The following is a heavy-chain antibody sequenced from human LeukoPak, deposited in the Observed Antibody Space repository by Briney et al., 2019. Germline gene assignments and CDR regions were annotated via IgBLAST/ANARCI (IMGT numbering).Heavy chain of an antibody. CDR2: INHSGST. CDR1: GGSFSGYY. D-gene: IGHD3-10*01. Sequence: SETLSLTCAVYGGSFSGYYWSWIRQPPGKGLEWIGEINHSGSTNYNPSLKSRVAISVDTSKNQFSLKLSSVTAADTAVYYCARGLPVLLWFGELFQKGNYFDYWGQGTLVTVSS. J-gene: IGHJ4*02. CDR3: ARGLPVLLWFGELFQKGNYFDY. V-gene: IGHV4-34*01.